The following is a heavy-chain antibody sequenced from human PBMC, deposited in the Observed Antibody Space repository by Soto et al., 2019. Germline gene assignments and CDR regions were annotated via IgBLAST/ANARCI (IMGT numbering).Heavy chain of an antibody. CDR2: TYFRSKWYT. D-gene: IGHD1-7*01. Sequence: QTLSLTCAISGDSVSSNSAAWNWIRQSPSRGLEWLGRTYFRSKWYTDYADSVRDRVAINPDTSNNQFSLQMKSVTPEDSAICDCACYGGCNGTSGMLDSWGQGTLV. J-gene: IGHJ4*02. CDR1: GDSVSSNSAA. CDR3: ACYGGCNGTSGMLDS. V-gene: IGHV6-1*01.